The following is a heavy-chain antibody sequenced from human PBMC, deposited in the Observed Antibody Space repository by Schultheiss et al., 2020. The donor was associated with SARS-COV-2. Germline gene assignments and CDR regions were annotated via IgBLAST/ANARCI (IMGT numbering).Heavy chain of an antibody. V-gene: IGHV4-59*08. CDR1: GGSISSYY. J-gene: IGHJ4*02. Sequence: SCTVSGGSISSYYWSWIRQPPGKGLEWIGYIYYSGSTNYNPSLKSRVTISVDTSKNQFSLKLSSVTAADTAVYYCARHGYSSGWSRHYFDYWGQGTLVTVSS. CDR3: ARHGYSSGWSRHYFDY. D-gene: IGHD6-19*01. CDR2: IYYSGST.